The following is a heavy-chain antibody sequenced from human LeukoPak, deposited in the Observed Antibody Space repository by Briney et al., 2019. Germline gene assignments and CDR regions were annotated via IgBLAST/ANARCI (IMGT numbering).Heavy chain of an antibody. D-gene: IGHD3-16*01. CDR2: ISSSGGTI. J-gene: IGHJ4*02. CDR3: AKGMITFGGARPYYFDY. CDR1: GFTFSDYY. Sequence: GSLRLSCAASGFTFSDYYMSWIRQAPGKGLEWVSYISSSGGTIYYADSVKGRFTISRDNSKNTLYLQMNSLRAEDTAVYYCAKGMITFGGARPYYFDYWGQGTLVTVSS. V-gene: IGHV3-11*01.